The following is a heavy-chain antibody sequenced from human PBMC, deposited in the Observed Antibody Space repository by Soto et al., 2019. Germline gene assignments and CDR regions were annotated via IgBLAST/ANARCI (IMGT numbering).Heavy chain of an antibody. Sequence: QVQLVQSGAEVKKPGSSVKVSCKASGGIFSTYAISWLRQAPGQGLEWMGGIIPIFGTPNYAQRFQGIVTITADESTSTAYMELSRLRSEDTAVYYCARDRDDYGSGNYYNRIAFWGQGTLVTVAS. CDR1: GGIFSTYA. CDR3: ARDRDDYGSGNYYNRIAF. CDR2: IIPIFGTP. V-gene: IGHV1-69*01. D-gene: IGHD3-10*01. J-gene: IGHJ4*02.